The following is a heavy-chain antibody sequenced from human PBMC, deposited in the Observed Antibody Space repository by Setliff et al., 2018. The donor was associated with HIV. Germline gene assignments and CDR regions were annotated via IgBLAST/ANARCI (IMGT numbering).Heavy chain of an antibody. CDR2: IKQDGSEK. V-gene: IGHV3-7*01. D-gene: IGHD2-15*01. CDR3: ARDFSGGHYHDY. Sequence: GGSLRLSCAASGFTLRNYWMSWVRQAPGKGLEWVAIIKQDGSEKYYVDSVRGRFTISRDNAKNSLFLQMNSLRVEDTALYYCARDFSGGHYHDYWGQGTLVTVSS. CDR1: GFTLRNYW. J-gene: IGHJ4*02.